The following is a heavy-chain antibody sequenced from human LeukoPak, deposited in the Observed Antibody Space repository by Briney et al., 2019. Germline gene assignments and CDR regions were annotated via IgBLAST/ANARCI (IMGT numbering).Heavy chain of an antibody. J-gene: IGHJ5*02. CDR2: MNPKSGST. V-gene: IGHV1-8*01. D-gene: IGHD4-17*01. CDR3: ARGPRDYAESIRYNWFDP. Sequence: ASVKVSCKASGYTFINYDINWVRQATGQGLEWMGWMNPKSGSTGYAQKFQGRVTMTRDTSISTAYMELSSLRSEDTAVYYCARGPRDYAESIRYNWFDPWGQGTLVTVSS. CDR1: GYTFINYD.